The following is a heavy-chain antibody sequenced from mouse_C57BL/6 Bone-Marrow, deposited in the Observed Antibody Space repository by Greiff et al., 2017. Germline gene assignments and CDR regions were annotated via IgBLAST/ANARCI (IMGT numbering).Heavy chain of an antibody. V-gene: IGHV1-82*01. CDR1: GYAFSSSW. CDR3: ARSTMITEYYFDY. D-gene: IGHD2-4*01. Sequence: VKLVESGPELVKPGASVKISCKASGYAFSSSWMNWVKQRPGKGLEWIGRIYPGDGDTNYNGKFKGKATLTADKSSSTAYMQLSSLTSEDSAVYFCARSTMITEYYFDYWGQGTTLKVSS. CDR2: IYPGDGDT. J-gene: IGHJ2*01.